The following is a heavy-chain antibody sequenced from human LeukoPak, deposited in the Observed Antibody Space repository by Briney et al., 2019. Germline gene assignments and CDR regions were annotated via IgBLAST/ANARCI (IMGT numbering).Heavy chain of an antibody. Sequence: PGGSLRLSCAASGFTVSSNYMSWVRQAPGKGLEWVSVIYSGGSTYYTDSVEGRFTISRDNSKNTLYLQMSSLRAEDTAVYYCARGGGSYTGHAFDIWGQGTMVTVSS. CDR3: ARGGGSYTGHAFDI. CDR1: GFTVSSNY. D-gene: IGHD1-26*01. J-gene: IGHJ3*02. CDR2: IYSGGST. V-gene: IGHV3-53*01.